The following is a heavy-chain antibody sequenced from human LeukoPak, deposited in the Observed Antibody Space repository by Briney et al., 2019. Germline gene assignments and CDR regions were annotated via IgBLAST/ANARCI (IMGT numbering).Heavy chain of an antibody. CDR2: IYYGRTT. V-gene: IGHV4-39*01. Sequence: PSETLSLTCTVSGASISSAGYYWAWIRQPPGPGLEWIGTIYYGRTTYYNPSLTSRVTISVDTSKNQFSLKLSSVTAADTAVYYCARTFGTYYYYYYMDVWGKGTTVTVSS. D-gene: IGHD3-16*01. CDR3: ARTFGTYYYYYYMDV. J-gene: IGHJ6*03. CDR1: GASISSAGYY.